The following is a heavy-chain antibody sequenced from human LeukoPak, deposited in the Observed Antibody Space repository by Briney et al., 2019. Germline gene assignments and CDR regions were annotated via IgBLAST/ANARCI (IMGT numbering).Heavy chain of an antibody. CDR2: IYYSGST. Sequence: SETLSLACTVSGGSISSYYWSWIRQPPGKGLEWIGYIYYSGSTNYNASLKSRVTISVDTSKNQFSLKLSSVTAADTAVYYCARCLLEVHSYLLFDIWGQGTMVTVSS. V-gene: IGHV4-59*01. J-gene: IGHJ3*02. D-gene: IGHD2-15*01. CDR3: ARCLLEVHSYLLFDI. CDR1: GGSISSYY.